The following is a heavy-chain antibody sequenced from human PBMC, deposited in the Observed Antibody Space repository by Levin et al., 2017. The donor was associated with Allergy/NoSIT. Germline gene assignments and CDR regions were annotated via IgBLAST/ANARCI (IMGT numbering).Heavy chain of an antibody. Sequence: SCAASGFTFSSYWMSWVRQAPGKGLEWVANINEDGSDKYYVDSVKGRFTISRDNAKNSLYLQMNSLRGEDTAVYFCARGAEPGTVDSWGQGTLVTVSS. CDR3: ARGAEPGTVDS. V-gene: IGHV3-7*01. D-gene: IGHD6-13*01. CDR1: GFTFSSYW. J-gene: IGHJ5*01. CDR2: INEDGSDK.